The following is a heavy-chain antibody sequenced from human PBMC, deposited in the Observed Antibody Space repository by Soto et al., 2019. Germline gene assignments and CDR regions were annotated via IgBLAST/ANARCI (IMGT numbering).Heavy chain of an antibody. D-gene: IGHD6-13*01. CDR2: IIPILGIA. CDR1: GGTFSSYT. CDR3: ASQYSSSWYFHY. Sequence: QVQLVQSGAEVKKPGSSVKVSCKASGGTFSSYTISWVRQAPGQGLEWMGRIIPILGIANYAQKFQGRVTITADKSTSTASMELSSLRSEDTAVYYCASQYSSSWYFHYWGQGTLVTVSS. J-gene: IGHJ4*02. V-gene: IGHV1-69*02.